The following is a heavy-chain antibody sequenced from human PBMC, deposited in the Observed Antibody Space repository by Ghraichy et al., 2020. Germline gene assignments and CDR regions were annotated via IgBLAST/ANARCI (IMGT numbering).Heavy chain of an antibody. V-gene: IGHV3-30*18. CDR2: TSYDGSDE. CDR1: GFTFSRYG. J-gene: IGHJ6*02. Sequence: GGSLRLSCAASGFTFSRYGMHWVRQAPGKGLEWVAVTSYDGSDEHYADSVKGRFTISRDNSKNTLYLQMNSLRAEDTAVYYCAKERDSSGYYSFRGDYYGMDSGAKGPRSPSP. CDR3: AKERDSSGYYSFRGDYYGMDS. D-gene: IGHD3-22*01.